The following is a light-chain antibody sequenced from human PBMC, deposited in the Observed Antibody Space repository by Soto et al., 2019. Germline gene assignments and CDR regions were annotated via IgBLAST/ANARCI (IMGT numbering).Light chain of an antibody. CDR3: QQRSHSPLT. V-gene: IGKV1-9*01. CDR1: QVISTS. Sequence: TITCLASQVISTSLAWYQVKPGKAPKLLIYAASTLESGVPSRFSATVPGTEFSLTISRLQPEEFASYYFQQRSHSPLTFGLATGVQIK. J-gene: IGKJ5*01. CDR2: AAS.